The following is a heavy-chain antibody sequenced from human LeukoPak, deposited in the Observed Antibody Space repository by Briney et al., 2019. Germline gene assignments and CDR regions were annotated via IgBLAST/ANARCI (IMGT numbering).Heavy chain of an antibody. CDR2: IYTSGST. J-gene: IGHJ4*02. CDR1: GGSFSSYY. Sequence: SETLSLPCTVSGGSFSSYYWSWIRQPAGKGLEWIGRIYTSGSTDYNPSLKSRVTMSEDTSKNQFSLKLTSVTAADTAVYYCARHSTAGHSYGLFDYWGQGTLVTVYS. V-gene: IGHV4-4*07. D-gene: IGHD5-18*01. CDR3: ARHSTAGHSYGLFDY.